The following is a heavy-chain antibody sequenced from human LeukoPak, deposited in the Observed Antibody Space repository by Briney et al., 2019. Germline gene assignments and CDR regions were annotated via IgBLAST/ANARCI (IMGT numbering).Heavy chain of an antibody. D-gene: IGHD3-10*01. CDR3: TRHGSETGFDY. CDR2: IRGKANSYAT. J-gene: IGHJ4*02. CDR1: GFTFSGSA. Sequence: GGSLRLSCAASGFTFSGSAMHWVRQASGKGLEWVGRIRGKANSYATAYAASVKGRFTISRDDSKNTAYLQMNSLKTEDTAVYYCTRHGSETGFDYWGQGTLVTVSS. V-gene: IGHV3-73*01.